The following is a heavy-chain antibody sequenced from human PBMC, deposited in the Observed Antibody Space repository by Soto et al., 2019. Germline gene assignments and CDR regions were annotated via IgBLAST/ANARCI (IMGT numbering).Heavy chain of an antibody. Sequence: SETLSLTCTVSGGSISSGGYYWSWIRQHPGKGLEWIGYIYYSGSTYYNQSLKNRDTKSVNTSKKQISLKMSSMSAADTAVYYCARLYSSSSQADWFDPWGQGTLVTVSS. CDR2: IYYSGST. CDR3: ARLYSSSSQADWFDP. D-gene: IGHD6-13*01. J-gene: IGHJ5*02. V-gene: IGHV4-31*03. CDR1: GGSISSGGYY.